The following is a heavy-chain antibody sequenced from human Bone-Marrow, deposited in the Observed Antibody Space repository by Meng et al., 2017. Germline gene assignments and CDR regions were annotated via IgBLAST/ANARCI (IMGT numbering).Heavy chain of an antibody. Sequence: GESLKISCAASGFTFSSYWLAWVRQAPGKGLEWVVNINQDGSEKYSVDSVKGRFTISRDNAETSLYLEMNSLRAEDTAVYYWARERAYVSGSFYPYYDYWGQGTLVTVSS. V-gene: IGHV3-7*01. CDR1: GFTFSSYW. CDR2: INQDGSEK. J-gene: IGHJ4*02. D-gene: IGHD3-10*01. CDR3: ARERAYVSGSFYPYYDY.